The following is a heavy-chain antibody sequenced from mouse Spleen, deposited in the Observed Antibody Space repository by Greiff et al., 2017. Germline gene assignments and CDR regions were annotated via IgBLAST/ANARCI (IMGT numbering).Heavy chain of an antibody. CDR1: GFTFSSYA. V-gene: IGHV5-9*04. CDR2: ISSGGGNT. CDR3: ARYRTYFDY. Sequence: EVKVVESGGGLVKLGGSLKLSCAASGFTFSSYAMSWVRQTPEKRLEWVATISSGGGNTYYPDSVKGRFTISRDNAKNTLYLQMSSLKSEDTAMYYCARYRTYFDYWGQGTTLTVSS. D-gene: IGHD2-14*01. J-gene: IGHJ2*01.